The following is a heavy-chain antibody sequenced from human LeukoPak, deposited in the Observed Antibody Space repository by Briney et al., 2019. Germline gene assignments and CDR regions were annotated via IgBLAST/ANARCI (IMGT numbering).Heavy chain of an antibody. Sequence: PGGSLRLSCAASGFTFSSYAMHWVRQAPGKGLEWVAVISYDGSNKYYADSVKGRFTISRDNSKNTLYLQMNSLRGEDTAVYYCARDRDSAWYFDYWGQGTLVTVSS. CDR3: ARDRDSAWYFDY. J-gene: IGHJ4*02. CDR1: GFTFSSYA. CDR2: ISYDGSNK. V-gene: IGHV3-30-3*01. D-gene: IGHD6-19*01.